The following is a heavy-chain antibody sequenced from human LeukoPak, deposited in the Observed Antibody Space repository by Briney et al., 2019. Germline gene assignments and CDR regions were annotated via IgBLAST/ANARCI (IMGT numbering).Heavy chain of an antibody. Sequence: SETLSLTCAVSGYSISSGYYWGWIRQPPGKGLEWIGSIYHSGSTYYNPSLKSRVTISVDTSKNQFSLKLSSVAAADTAVYYCARGGGYYNYWGQGTLVTVSS. CDR2: IYHSGST. CDR3: ARGGGYYNY. V-gene: IGHV4-38-2*01. J-gene: IGHJ4*02. D-gene: IGHD3-3*01. CDR1: GYSISSGYY.